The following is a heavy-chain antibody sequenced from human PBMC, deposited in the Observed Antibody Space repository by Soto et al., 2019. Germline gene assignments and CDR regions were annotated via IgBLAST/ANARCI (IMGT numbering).Heavy chain of an antibody. CDR1: GFTFSSYS. V-gene: IGHV3-21*01. J-gene: IGHJ3*02. D-gene: IGHD3-9*01. Sequence: LRLSCAASGFTFSSYSMNWVRQAPGKGLEWVSSISSSSSYIYYADSVKGRFTISRDNAKNSLYLQMNSLRAEDTAVYYCARVPKDPYYDILTGYYERADAFDIWGQGTMVTVSS. CDR3: ARVPKDPYYDILTGYYERADAFDI. CDR2: ISSSSSYI.